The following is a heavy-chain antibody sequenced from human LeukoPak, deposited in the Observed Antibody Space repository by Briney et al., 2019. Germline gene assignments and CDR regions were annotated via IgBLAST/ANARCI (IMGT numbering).Heavy chain of an antibody. CDR3: ARVRTGSLFDY. CDR2: VSYSGGT. D-gene: IGHD1-26*01. Sequence: PSETLSLTCTVSGGSISSGTYFWGWIRQPPGNGLEWIGSVSYSGGTHYNPSLRSRVTISRDTSKNQFSLNLNSVTAADTAVYYCARVRTGSLFDYWGQGTLVTVSS. J-gene: IGHJ4*02. V-gene: IGHV4-39*07. CDR1: GGSISSGTYF.